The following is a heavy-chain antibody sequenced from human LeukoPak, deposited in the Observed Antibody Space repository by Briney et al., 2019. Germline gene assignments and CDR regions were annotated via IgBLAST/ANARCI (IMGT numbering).Heavy chain of an antibody. V-gene: IGHV4-59*01. J-gene: IGHJ4*02. CDR3: ASRKLGNDY. CDR2: IYYSGST. Sequence: SETLSLTCTVSGGSISSDYGSWIRQPPGKGQEWIGYIYYSGSTNYNPSLKSRVTISVDTSNNQFSLKLSSVTAADTAVYYCASRKLGNDYWGQGTLVTVSS. CDR1: GGSISSDY. D-gene: IGHD7-27*01.